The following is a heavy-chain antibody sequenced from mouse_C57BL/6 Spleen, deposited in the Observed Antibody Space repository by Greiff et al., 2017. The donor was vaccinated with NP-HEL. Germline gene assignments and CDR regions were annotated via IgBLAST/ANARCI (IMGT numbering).Heavy chain of an antibody. J-gene: IGHJ4*01. Sequence: EVQVVESGPSLVRPSQTLSLTCTVTGFSINSDCYWIWIRQFPGNKLEYIGYTFYSGITYYNPSLESRTYITRDTSKNQFSLKLSSVTTEDTATYDGAGGSGLYAMDYWGQGTSVTVPS. CDR3: AGGSGLYAMDY. CDR1: GFSINSDCY. D-gene: IGHD1-3*01. CDR2: TFYSGIT. V-gene: IGHV3-3*01.